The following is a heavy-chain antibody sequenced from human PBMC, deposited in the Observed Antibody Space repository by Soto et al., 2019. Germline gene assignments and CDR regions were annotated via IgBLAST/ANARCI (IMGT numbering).Heavy chain of an antibody. CDR2: IIPIFGTE. Sequence: QVQLVQSGAEVKKPGSSVKVSCKASGGTFSSYAIIWVRQAPGQGLEWRGGIIPIFGTENYAQKFQGRVTITADESTSTAYMELSSLRSEDTAVYYCASGSEWELPDYWGQGTLVTGSS. CDR3: ASGSEWELPDY. D-gene: IGHD1-26*01. CDR1: GGTFSSYA. V-gene: IGHV1-69*12. J-gene: IGHJ4*02.